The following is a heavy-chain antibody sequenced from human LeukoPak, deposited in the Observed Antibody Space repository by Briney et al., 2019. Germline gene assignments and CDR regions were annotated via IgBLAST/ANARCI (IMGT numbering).Heavy chain of an antibody. D-gene: IGHD2-21*01. V-gene: IGHV4-38-2*02. Sequence: PSETLSLTCTVSGYSISSGYYWGWIQPPPGKGLEWIGSIYHSGSTYYNPSLKSRVTISVDTSKNQFSLKLSSVTAADTAVYYCARDRAIVVVIARGIDYWGQGTLVTVSS. J-gene: IGHJ4*02. CDR2: IYHSGST. CDR3: ARDRAIVVVIARGIDY. CDR1: GYSISSGYY.